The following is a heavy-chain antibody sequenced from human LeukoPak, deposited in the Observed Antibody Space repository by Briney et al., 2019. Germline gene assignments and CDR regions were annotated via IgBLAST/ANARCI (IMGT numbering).Heavy chain of an antibody. CDR3: ARDLNPYSSGWTRAEYFQH. V-gene: IGHV3-53*01. Sequence: GGSLRLSCAASGFTVSSNYMSWVRQAPGKGLEWVSVIYSGGSTYYADSVKGRFTISRDNSKNTLYLQMNSLRAEDTAVYYCARDLNPYSSGWTRAEYFQHWGQGTLVTVSS. J-gene: IGHJ1*01. CDR1: GFTVSSNY. CDR2: IYSGGST. D-gene: IGHD6-19*01.